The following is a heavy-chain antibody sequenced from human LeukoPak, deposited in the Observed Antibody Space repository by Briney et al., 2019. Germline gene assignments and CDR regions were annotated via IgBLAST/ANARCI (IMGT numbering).Heavy chain of an antibody. J-gene: IGHJ6*03. Sequence: GASVKVSCKASGYTFTSYGISWVRQAPGQGLEWMGWISAYNGNTNYAQKVQGRVTMTTDTSTSTAYMELRSLRSDDTAVYYCARLQCSGSYSPYYYYYYMDVWGKGTTVTVSS. CDR3: ARLQCSGSYSPYYYYYYMDV. V-gene: IGHV1-18*01. CDR1: GYTFTSYG. CDR2: ISAYNGNT. D-gene: IGHD1-26*01.